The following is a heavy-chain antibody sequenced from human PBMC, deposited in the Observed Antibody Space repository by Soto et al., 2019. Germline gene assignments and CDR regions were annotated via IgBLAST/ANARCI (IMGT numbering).Heavy chain of an antibody. CDR3: ARQIYDSDTGPNFQYYFDS. CDR1: GYSFAGYW. J-gene: IGHJ4*02. V-gene: IGHV5-10-1*01. CDR2: IDPSDSQT. Sequence: RESLKISCKGSGYSFAGYWITWVRQKPGKGLEWMGRIDPSDSQTYYSPSFRGHVTISVTKSITTVFLQWSSLRASDTAMYYCARQIYDSDTGPNFQYYFDSWGQGTPVTVSS. D-gene: IGHD3-22*01.